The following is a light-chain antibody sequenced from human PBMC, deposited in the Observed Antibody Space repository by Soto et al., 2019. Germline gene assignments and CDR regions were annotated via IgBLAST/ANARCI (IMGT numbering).Light chain of an antibody. CDR2: DVS. CDR1: SSDVGIYNY. V-gene: IGLV2-11*01. Sequence: QSALTQPRSVSGSPGQSVTISCTGTSSDVGIYNYVSWYQHHPGKAPKLMIYDVSKRPSGVLDRFSGSKSGNTASLTISGLQAEDEADYFCCSYAGSYTYVFGTGSKLTVL. J-gene: IGLJ1*01. CDR3: CSYAGSYTYV.